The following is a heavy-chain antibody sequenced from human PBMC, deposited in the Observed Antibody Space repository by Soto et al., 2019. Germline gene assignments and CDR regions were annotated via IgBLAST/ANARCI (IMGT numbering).Heavy chain of an antibody. J-gene: IGHJ6*02. D-gene: IGHD1-7*01. CDR2: ISGSGGST. Sequence: GGSLRLSCAASGFTFSSYAMSWVRQAPGKGLEWVSAISGSGGSTYYADSVKGRFTISRDNSKNTLYLQMNSLRAEDTAVYYCAKSDPRSLTGTTMAPHGMDVWGQGTTVTVSS. V-gene: IGHV3-23*01. CDR3: AKSDPRSLTGTTMAPHGMDV. CDR1: GFTFSSYA.